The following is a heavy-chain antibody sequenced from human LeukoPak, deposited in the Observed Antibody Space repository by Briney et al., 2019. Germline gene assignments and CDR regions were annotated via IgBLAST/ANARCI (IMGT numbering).Heavy chain of an antibody. V-gene: IGHV4-39*01. J-gene: IGHJ4*02. CDR1: GGSISSSSHY. Sequence: SETLSLTCTVSGGSISSSSHYWGWIRQPPGKGLEWIGSIYYSGSTYYNPSLKSRVTISVDTSKNQFSLKLSSVTAADTAVYYCARLKWSGRLDHWGQGALVTVSS. CDR2: IYYSGST. D-gene: IGHD3-3*01. CDR3: ARLKWSGRLDH.